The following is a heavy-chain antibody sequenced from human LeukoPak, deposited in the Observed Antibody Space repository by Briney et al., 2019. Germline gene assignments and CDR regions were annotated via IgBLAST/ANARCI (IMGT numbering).Heavy chain of an antibody. V-gene: IGHV3-30-3*01. D-gene: IGHD1-20*01. CDR3: ARGITGIYYSRGCYGMDV. CDR1: GFTFSSYA. CDR2: ISYDGSNK. J-gene: IGHJ6*02. Sequence: GGSLRLSCAASGFTFSSYAMHWVRQAPGKGLEWVAVISYDGSNKYYADSVKGRFTISRDNSKNTLYLQMNSLRAEDTAVYYCARGITGIYYSRGCYGMDVWGQGTTVTVSS.